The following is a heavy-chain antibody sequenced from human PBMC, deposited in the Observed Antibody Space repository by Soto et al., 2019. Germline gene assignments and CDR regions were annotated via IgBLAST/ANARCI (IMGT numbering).Heavy chain of an antibody. V-gene: IGHV1-46*03. CDR1: GYTFTSYY. CDR2: INPSGGST. D-gene: IGHD3-3*01. J-gene: IGHJ6*03. CDR3: ARNYDFWSDDYYYYMDV. Sequence: GASVKVSCKASGYTFTSYYMHWVRQAPGQGLEWMGIINPSGGSTSYAQKFQGRVTMTRDTSTSTVYMELSSLRSEDTAVYYCARNYDFWSDDYYYYMDVWGKGTTVTISS.